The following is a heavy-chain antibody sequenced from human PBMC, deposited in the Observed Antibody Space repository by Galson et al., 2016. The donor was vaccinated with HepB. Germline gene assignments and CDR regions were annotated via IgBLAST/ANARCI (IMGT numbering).Heavy chain of an antibody. V-gene: IGHV4-34*01. CDR3: ARGEYSSGWNVEDYGMDV. CDR2: INHSGRT. Sequence: SETLSLTCGVYGGSFSGYYWSWIRQPPGKGLEWIGDINHSGRTNSNPSLKSRVTISVDTSKNQFSLKLTSVTAADTAVYYCARGEYSSGWNVEDYGMDVWGQGTTVTVSS. CDR1: GGSFSGYY. J-gene: IGHJ6*02. D-gene: IGHD6-19*01.